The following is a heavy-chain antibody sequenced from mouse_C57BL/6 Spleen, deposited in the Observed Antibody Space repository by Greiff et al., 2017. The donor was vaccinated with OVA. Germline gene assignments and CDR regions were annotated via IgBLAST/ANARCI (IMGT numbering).Heavy chain of an antibody. J-gene: IGHJ3*01. CDR3: ARSDYGNYGWFAY. CDR1: GYTFTSYW. CDR2: IHPYSGST. V-gene: IGHV1-64*01. D-gene: IGHD2-1*01. Sequence: VQLQQPGAELVKPGASVKLSCKASGYTFTSYWMHWVKQRPGQGLEWIGMIHPYSGSTNYNEKFKSKATLTVDKSSSTAYMQLSSLTSEDSAVEYCARSDYGNYGWFAYWGQGTLVTVSA.